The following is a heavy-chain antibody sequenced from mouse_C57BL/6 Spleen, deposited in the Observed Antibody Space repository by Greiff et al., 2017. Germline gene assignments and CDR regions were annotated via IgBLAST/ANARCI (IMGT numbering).Heavy chain of an antibody. J-gene: IGHJ3*01. CDR2: IDPENGDT. CDR3: TTHYDYDGFAD. V-gene: IGHV14-4*01. Sequence: VQLQQSGAELVRPGASVKLSCTASGFNIKDDYMHWVKQRPEQGLEWIGWIDPENGDTESASKFQGKATITADTSSNTAYLQLSSLTSEDTAVYYCTTHYDYDGFADWGQGTLVTVSA. CDR1: GFNIKDDY. D-gene: IGHD2-4*01.